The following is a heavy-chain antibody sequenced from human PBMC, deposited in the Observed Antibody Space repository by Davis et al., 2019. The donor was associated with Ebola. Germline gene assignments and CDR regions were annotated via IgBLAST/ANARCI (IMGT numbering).Heavy chain of an antibody. D-gene: IGHD3-9*01. CDR1: RGSISSSSYY. CDR2: IYYSGST. Sequence: SETLSLTCTVSRGSISSSSYYWSWIRQPPGKGLEWIGYIYYSGSTNYNPSLKSRVTISVDTSKNQFSLKLSSVTAADTAVYYCARNFDRVGGDWGQETLVTVSS. V-gene: IGHV4-61*01. J-gene: IGHJ4*02. CDR3: ARNFDRVGGD.